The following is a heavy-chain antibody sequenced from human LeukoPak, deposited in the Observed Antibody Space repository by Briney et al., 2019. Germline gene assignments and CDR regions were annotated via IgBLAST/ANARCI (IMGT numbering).Heavy chain of an antibody. CDR3: ARVHGSGSYVWFDP. Sequence: ASVKVSCKASGYTFTGYYMHWVRQAPGQGLEWMGWINPNSGGTNYAQKFQGRVTMTRDTSISTAYMELSRLRSDDTAVYYCARVHGSGSYVWFDPWGQGTLVTVSS. D-gene: IGHD3-10*01. V-gene: IGHV1-2*02. CDR1: GYTFTGYY. CDR2: INPNSGGT. J-gene: IGHJ5*02.